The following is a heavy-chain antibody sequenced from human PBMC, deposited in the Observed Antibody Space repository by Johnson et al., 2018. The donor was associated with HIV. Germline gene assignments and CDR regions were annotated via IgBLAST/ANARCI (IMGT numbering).Heavy chain of an antibody. CDR2: ISRSGSTI. Sequence: QAPGKGLEWVSYISRSGSTITYADSVKGRFTISRDNTKNSLYLQMNSLRAEDTAVYYCTSYGFDIWGQGTMVTVSS. V-gene: IGHV3-11*04. CDR3: TSYGFDI. J-gene: IGHJ3*02.